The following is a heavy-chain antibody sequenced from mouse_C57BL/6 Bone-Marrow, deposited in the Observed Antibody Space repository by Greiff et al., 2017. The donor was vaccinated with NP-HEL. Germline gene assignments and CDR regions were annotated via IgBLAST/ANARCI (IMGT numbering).Heavy chain of an antibody. J-gene: IGHJ4*01. CDR3: ARDRDWDDAMDY. D-gene: IGHD4-1*01. CDR1: GFTFSSYA. CDR2: ISDGGSYH. Sequence: EVQLVESGGGLVKPGGSLKLSCAASGFTFSSYAMSWVRQTPEKRLEWVATISDGGSYHYYPDNVKGRFTISRDNAKNNLYLQMSHLKSEDTAMYYCARDRDWDDAMDYWGQGTSVTVSS. V-gene: IGHV5-4*01.